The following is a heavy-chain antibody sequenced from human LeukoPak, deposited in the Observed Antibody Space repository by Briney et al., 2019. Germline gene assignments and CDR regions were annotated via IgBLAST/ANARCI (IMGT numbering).Heavy chain of an antibody. Sequence: GGSLRLSCAASGFTFSSYAMHWVRQAPGKGLEYVSAISSNGGSTYYANSVKGRFTISRDNSKNTLYLQMGSLRAEDMAVYYCARGLELWFGESLSYYYGMDVWGQGTTVTVSS. CDR1: GFTFSSYA. D-gene: IGHD3-10*01. CDR3: ARGLELWFGESLSYYYGMDV. CDR2: ISSNGGST. V-gene: IGHV3-64*01. J-gene: IGHJ6*02.